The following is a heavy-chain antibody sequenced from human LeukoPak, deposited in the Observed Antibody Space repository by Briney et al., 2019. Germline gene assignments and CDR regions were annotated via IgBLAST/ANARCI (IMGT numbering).Heavy chain of an antibody. J-gene: IGHJ6*03. Sequence: PSETLSLTCTVSGGSISSSNWWSWVRQSPGKGLEWIGQVYHSGGTIYNPSLKSRVTISVDQSKNQFSLKLTPVTAADTAVYYCARTYCGGDCRGYYYSYYMDVWGKGTTVTISS. CDR1: GGSISSSNW. CDR2: VYHSGGT. CDR3: ARTYCGGDCRGYYYSYYMDV. V-gene: IGHV4-4*02. D-gene: IGHD2-21*02.